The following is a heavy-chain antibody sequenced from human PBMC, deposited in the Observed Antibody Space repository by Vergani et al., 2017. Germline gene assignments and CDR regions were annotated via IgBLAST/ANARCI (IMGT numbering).Heavy chain of an antibody. V-gene: IGHV3-23*04. J-gene: IGHJ6*02. CDR3: AKANPRNSGYDYLYYYHAMDV. Sequence: EVHLVESGGGLVQPGRSLRLSCSGSGFTLGDYAMNWVRQAPGKGLEWVSGISGSGGSTYYAGSVKGRFTISRDSSKNTLYLQMNSLSAGDTAVYYCAKANPRNSGYDYLYYYHAMDVWGQGTTFTVSS. CDR1: GFTLGDYA. CDR2: ISGSGGST. D-gene: IGHD5-12*01.